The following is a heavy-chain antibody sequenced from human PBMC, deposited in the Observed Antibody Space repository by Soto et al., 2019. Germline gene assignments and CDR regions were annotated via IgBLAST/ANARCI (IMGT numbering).Heavy chain of an antibody. V-gene: IGHV3-30*18. J-gene: IGHJ4*02. CDR2: ISYDGSNK. CDR1: GFTFSSYG. D-gene: IGHD1-26*01. Sequence: GGSLRLSCAASGFTFSSYGMHWVRQAPGKGLEWAAVISYDGSNKYYADSVKGRFTISRDNSKNTLYLQMNSLRAEDTAVYYCAKDPYSGSYYPFDYWGQGTLVTVSS. CDR3: AKDPYSGSYYPFDY.